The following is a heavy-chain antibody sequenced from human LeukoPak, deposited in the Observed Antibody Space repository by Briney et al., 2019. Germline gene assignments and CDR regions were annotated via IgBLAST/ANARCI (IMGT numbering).Heavy chain of an antibody. Sequence: GGSLRLSCEASGFTFSSHWMHWVRQAPGKGLVWVSNIRGDGGLFGYADSVKGRFAVSRDNARNTLYLHMNSLRAEDTAVYYCARDGVGAPPIDYWGQGVLVTVSS. D-gene: IGHD3-3*01. CDR1: GFTFSSHW. V-gene: IGHV3-74*01. J-gene: IGHJ4*02. CDR3: ARDGVGAPPIDY. CDR2: IRGDGGLF.